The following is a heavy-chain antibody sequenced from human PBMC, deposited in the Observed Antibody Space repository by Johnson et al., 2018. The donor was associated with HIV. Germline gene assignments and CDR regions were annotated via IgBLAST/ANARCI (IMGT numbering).Heavy chain of an antibody. D-gene: IGHD3-22*01. CDR3: TTPPLYYYDSSGYRNDAFDI. CDR2: ISYDGSNK. J-gene: IGHJ3*02. V-gene: IGHV3-30*04. Sequence: QEQLVESGGGVVQPGRSLRLSCADSGFTFSSYAIHWVRQAPGKGLEWVAVISYDGSNKYYADSVKGRFTISRDNSKNSLYLQINSLKTEDTAVYYCTTPPLYYYDSSGYRNDAFDIWGQGTMVTVSS. CDR1: GFTFSSYA.